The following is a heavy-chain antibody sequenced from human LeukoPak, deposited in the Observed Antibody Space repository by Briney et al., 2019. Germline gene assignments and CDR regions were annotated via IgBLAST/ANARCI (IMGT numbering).Heavy chain of an antibody. CDR3: AREYSGYPFDY. CDR2: IYHSGST. J-gene: IGHJ4*02. V-gene: IGHV4-38-2*02. D-gene: IGHD5-12*01. CDR1: GYSISSGYY. Sequence: PSGTLSLTCTVSGYSISSGYYWGWIRQPPGKGLEWIGSIYHSGSTYYNPSLKSRVTISVDTSKNQFSLKLSSVTAADTAVYYCAREYSGYPFDYWGQGTLVTVSS.